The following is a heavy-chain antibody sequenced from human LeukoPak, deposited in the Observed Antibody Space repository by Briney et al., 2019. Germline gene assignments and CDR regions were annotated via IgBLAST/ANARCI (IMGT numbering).Heavy chain of an antibody. Sequence: SETLSLTCSVSGFSIISGYYWGWIRQPPGKGLQWIGSIHYSGSTFYNPSLQSRVTISIDTSQNQFSLNLNSVTAADTAMYYCARVGATKGFDYWGQGTLVTVSS. D-gene: IGHD1-26*01. V-gene: IGHV4-38-2*02. CDR1: GFSIISGYY. CDR3: ARVGATKGFDY. CDR2: IHYSGST. J-gene: IGHJ4*02.